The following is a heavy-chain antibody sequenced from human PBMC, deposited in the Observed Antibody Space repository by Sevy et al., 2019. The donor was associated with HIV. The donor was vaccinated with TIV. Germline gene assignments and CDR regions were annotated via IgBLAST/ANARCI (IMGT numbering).Heavy chain of an antibody. CDR2: ISYDGSNK. J-gene: IGHJ5*02. V-gene: IGHV3-30*04. Sequence: GGSLRLSCAASGFTFSSYAMHWVRQAPGKGLEWVAVISYDGSNKYYADSVKDRFTISRDNSKNTLYLQMNSLRAEDTAVYYCAREDSGSYTGGFDPWGQGTLVTVSS. D-gene: IGHD1-26*01. CDR3: AREDSGSYTGGFDP. CDR1: GFTFSSYA.